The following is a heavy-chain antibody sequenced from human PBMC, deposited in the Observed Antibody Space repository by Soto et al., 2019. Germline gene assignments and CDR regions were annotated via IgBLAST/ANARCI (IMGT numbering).Heavy chain of an antibody. CDR1: GFTFSSYV. Sequence: EVQLLESGGGLVQPGGSLRLPCAASGFTFSSYVISWVRQAPGKGLEWVSTISGSGGSTYYTDSVKGRFTISRDNSKNTLYLQMNSLRAEDTAVYYCAKSRIVVADAFDIWGQGTMVTVSS. J-gene: IGHJ3*02. CDR2: ISGSGGST. V-gene: IGHV3-23*01. CDR3: AKSRIVVADAFDI. D-gene: IGHD6-19*01.